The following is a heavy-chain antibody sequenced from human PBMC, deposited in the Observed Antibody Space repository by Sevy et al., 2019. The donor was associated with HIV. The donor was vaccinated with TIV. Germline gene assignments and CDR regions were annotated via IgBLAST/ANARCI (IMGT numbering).Heavy chain of an antibody. CDR3: TRDPLGQLPDY. D-gene: IGHD3-10*01. J-gene: IGHJ4*02. CDR2: IRSKPYGGTT. V-gene: IGHV3-49*03. CDR1: GFTFGDYR. Sequence: GGSLRLSCTTSGFTFGDYRMGWSRQAPGKGLEWVGFIRSKPYGGTTEYAASVKGRFIISRDDSRSIAYLQMNSLKTDDTAVYYCTRDPLGQLPDYWGQGTLVTVSS.